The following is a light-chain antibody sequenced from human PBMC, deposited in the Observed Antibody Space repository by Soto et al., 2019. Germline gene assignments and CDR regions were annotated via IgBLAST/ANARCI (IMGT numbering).Light chain of an antibody. J-gene: IGKJ5*01. CDR1: QGIANY. V-gene: IGKV1-16*01. Sequence: DVQMTQSPSSVSASVGDSVTITCRASQGIANYLSWFQQKPGKAPKALIYPTSTLQTGVPSRFSGSGSGTDFTLTISSLQSEDFATYYCQQYNSYPITFGQGTRLEMK. CDR3: QQYNSYPIT. CDR2: PTS.